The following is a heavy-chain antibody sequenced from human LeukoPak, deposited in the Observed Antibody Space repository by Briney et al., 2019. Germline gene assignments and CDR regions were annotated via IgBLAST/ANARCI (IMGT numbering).Heavy chain of an antibody. CDR2: MNPNSGNT. Sequence: GASVKVSCKASGYTFTSYDINWVRQATGQGLEWMGWMNPNSGNTGYAQKFQGRVTMTRNTSISTAYMELSSLRSEDTAVYYCARGVVAAAGHEGWFDPWGQGTLVTVSS. CDR3: ARGVVAAAGHEGWFDP. V-gene: IGHV1-8*01. D-gene: IGHD6-13*01. J-gene: IGHJ5*02. CDR1: GYTFTSYD.